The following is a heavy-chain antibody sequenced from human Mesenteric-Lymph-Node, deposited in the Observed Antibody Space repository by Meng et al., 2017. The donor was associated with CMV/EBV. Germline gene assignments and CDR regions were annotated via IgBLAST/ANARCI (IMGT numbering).Heavy chain of an antibody. D-gene: IGHD6-19*01. J-gene: IGHJ6*02. CDR2: IRYDGSSE. Sequence: GESLKISCAASAFSFSSYGMHWVRQGPGRGLEWAAFIRYDGSSERYADSVKGRFIISRDKSKNTLYLQMNSLRIEDTAVYYCAKDVIGAVSGNFYYYYGMDLWGQGTTVTVSS. V-gene: IGHV3-30*02. CDR1: AFSFSSYG. CDR3: AKDVIGAVSGNFYYYYGMDL.